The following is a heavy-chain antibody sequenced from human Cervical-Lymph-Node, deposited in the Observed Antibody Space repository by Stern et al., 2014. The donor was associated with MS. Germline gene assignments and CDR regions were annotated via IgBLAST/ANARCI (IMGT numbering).Heavy chain of an antibody. D-gene: IGHD5-24*01. Sequence: VQLVESGSELKKPGASVKVSCKASGYTFTNYAVSWVRQAPGQGLHWMGWITTNTGSPTYAQDFTGRFVFSLDTSVSTAYLQISSLQPEDTAVYYCARVNRDGYSLLGYWGQGTLVTVSS. CDR2: ITTNTGSP. CDR3: ARVNRDGYSLLGY. V-gene: IGHV7-4-1*02. CDR1: GYTFTNYA. J-gene: IGHJ4*02.